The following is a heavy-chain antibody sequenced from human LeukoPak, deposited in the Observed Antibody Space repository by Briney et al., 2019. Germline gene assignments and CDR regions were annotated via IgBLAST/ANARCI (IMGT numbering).Heavy chain of an antibody. CDR3: ARFLRHPAAAGTKVYYYYYGMDV. Sequence: SETLSLTCTVSGGSINNTYYYWGWIRQPPGKGLEWIGNILYSGRTHYNPSLQSRVTISVDTSKKQFFLKMRTVTAADTAVYYCARFLRHPAAAGTKVYYYYYGMDVWGQGTTVTVSS. CDR2: ILYSGRT. V-gene: IGHV4-39*01. D-gene: IGHD6-13*01. J-gene: IGHJ6*02. CDR1: GGSINNTYYY.